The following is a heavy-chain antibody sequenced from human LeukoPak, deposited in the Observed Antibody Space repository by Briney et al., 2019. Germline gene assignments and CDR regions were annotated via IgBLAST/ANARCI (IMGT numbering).Heavy chain of an antibody. CDR2: IYSGGST. Sequence: GGSLRLSCVASGFTFSSYSMNWVRQAPGKGLEWVSVIYSGGSTYYADSVKGRFTISRDNSKNTLYLQMNSLRAEDTAVYYCARDPITMVRGVNLWGQGTLVTVSS. CDR1: GFTFSSYS. V-gene: IGHV3-66*01. D-gene: IGHD3-10*01. CDR3: ARDPITMVRGVNL. J-gene: IGHJ5*02.